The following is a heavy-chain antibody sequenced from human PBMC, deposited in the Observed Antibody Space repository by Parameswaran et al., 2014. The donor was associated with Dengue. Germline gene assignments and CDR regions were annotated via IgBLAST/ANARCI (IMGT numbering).Heavy chain of an antibody. D-gene: IGHD6-19*01. CDR2: ISGSGGST. Sequence: RWIRQPPGKGLEWVSAISGSGGSTYYADSVKGRFTISRDNSKNTLYLQMNSLRAEDTAVYYCAKEIAVAGTIDYWGQGTLVTVSS. V-gene: IGHV3-23*01. CDR3: AKEIAVAGTIDY. J-gene: IGHJ4*02.